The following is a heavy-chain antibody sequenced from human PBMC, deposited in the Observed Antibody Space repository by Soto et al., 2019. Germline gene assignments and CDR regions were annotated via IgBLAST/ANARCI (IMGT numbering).Heavy chain of an antibody. CDR3: ARFQFSSTSCLYYHYYYKDF. CDR1: GGSLSGYY. J-gene: IGHJ6*03. CDR2: IHYSGST. V-gene: IGHV4-59*01. D-gene: IGHD2-2*01. Sequence: PSETLSLTCTVSGGSLSGYYWSWIRQPPGKGLEWIGYIHYSGSTSPNPSLRSRVTISVDTSTNHFSLRLSSVTAADTAVYFCARFQFSSTSCLYYHYYYKDFWGKGTTDTVSS.